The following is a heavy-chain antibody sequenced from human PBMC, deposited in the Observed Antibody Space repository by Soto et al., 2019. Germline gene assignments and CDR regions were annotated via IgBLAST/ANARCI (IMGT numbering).Heavy chain of an antibody. J-gene: IGHJ2*01. V-gene: IGHV3-23*01. D-gene: IGHD6-19*01. CDR2: ISGSGGST. Sequence: EVQLLESGGGLVQPGGSLRLSCAASGFTFSSYAMSWVRQAPGKGLEWVSGISGSGGSTYYADSVKGRFTISRDNSKNTLYLQMNSLRAEDTAVYYCAKAGLSGCSNWYFGLWGRGTLVTVSS. CDR3: AKAGLSGCSNWYFGL. CDR1: GFTFSSYA.